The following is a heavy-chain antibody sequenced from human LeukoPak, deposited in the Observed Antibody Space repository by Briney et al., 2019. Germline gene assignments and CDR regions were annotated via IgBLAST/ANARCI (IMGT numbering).Heavy chain of an antibody. D-gene: IGHD6-19*01. Sequence: GASVKVSCEASGYTFTSFDINWVRQASGQGLEWMGGMNPNSGNTDYAQEFQGRVTMTRNTSKSTAYMELSSLRSEDTAVYYCALLFRGRIAVAGNHWGQGTLVTVSS. J-gene: IGHJ5*02. CDR3: ALLFRGRIAVAGNH. CDR2: MNPNSGNT. CDR1: GYTFTSFD. V-gene: IGHV1-8*01.